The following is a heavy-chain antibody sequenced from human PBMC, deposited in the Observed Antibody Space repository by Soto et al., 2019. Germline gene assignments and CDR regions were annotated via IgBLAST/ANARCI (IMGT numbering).Heavy chain of an antibody. J-gene: IGHJ6*02. D-gene: IGHD4-17*01. CDR2: IIPIFGTA. V-gene: IGHV1-69*01. CDR3: ARDASYYGGKGVEYYCYGMDV. CDR1: GGTFSSYA. Sequence: QVQLVQSGAEVQKPGSSVKVSCKASGGTFSSYAISWVRQAPGQGLEWMGGIIPIFGTANYAQKFQGRVTITADESTSTAYMELSSLRSEDTAVYYCARDASYYGGKGVEYYCYGMDVWGQGATVTVSS.